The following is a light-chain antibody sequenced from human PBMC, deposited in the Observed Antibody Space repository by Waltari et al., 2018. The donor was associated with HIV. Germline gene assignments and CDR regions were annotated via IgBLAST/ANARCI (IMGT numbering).Light chain of an antibody. CDR2: SNS. CDR3: ASWDDTLGVV. CDR1: PSNIGNNS. J-gene: IGLJ2*01. V-gene: IGLV1-44*01. Sequence: QSVLTQPPSASGTPGQRVTISCSGSPSNIGNNSVNWYQQFPGSAPKLLLYSNSQRPLGVRDRCSGSKSGSSASLAISGPQADDEAHYYCASWDDTLGVVFGGGTTLTVL.